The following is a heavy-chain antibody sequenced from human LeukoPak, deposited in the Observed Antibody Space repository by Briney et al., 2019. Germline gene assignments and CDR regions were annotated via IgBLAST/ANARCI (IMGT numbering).Heavy chain of an antibody. D-gene: IGHD6-19*01. V-gene: IGHV3-23*01. CDR2: ITGSGDST. CDR3: AKRIAVAGTRYFQD. J-gene: IGHJ1*01. CDR1: GFTFSSYA. Sequence: GGSLRLSCAASGFTFSSYAMSWVRQAPGKGLEWVSGITGSGDSTYNADSVRGRFTISRDNSKNTLYLQMNSLRAADTAVYYCAKRIAVAGTRYFQDWGQGTLVTVSS.